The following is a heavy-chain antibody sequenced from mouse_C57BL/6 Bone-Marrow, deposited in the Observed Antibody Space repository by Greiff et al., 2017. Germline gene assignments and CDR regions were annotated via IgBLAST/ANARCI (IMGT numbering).Heavy chain of an antibody. Sequence: EVMLVESGGDLVKPGGSLKLSCAASGFTFSSYGMSWVRQTPDKRLEWVATISSGGSYTYYPDSVKGRFTISRDNAKNTLYLQMSSLKSEDTAMYYCARQGLTGTRWYFDVWGTGTTVTVSS. CDR3: ARQGLTGTRWYFDV. D-gene: IGHD4-1*01. V-gene: IGHV5-6*01. CDR1: GFTFSSYG. CDR2: ISSGGSYT. J-gene: IGHJ1*03.